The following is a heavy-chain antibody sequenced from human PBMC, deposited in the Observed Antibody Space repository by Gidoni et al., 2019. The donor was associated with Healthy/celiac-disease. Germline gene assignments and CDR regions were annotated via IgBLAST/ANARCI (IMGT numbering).Heavy chain of an antibody. CDR2: ISGSGGST. Sequence: EVQLFESGGGLVQPGGSLRLSCAASGFTFGSYAMSWVRQAPGKGLEWVSAISGSGGSTYYADSVKGRFTISRDNSKNTLYLQMNSLRAEDTAVYYCAKDQEMATILGWFDPWGQGTLVTVSS. V-gene: IGHV3-23*01. CDR1: GFTFGSYA. CDR3: AKDQEMATILGWFDP. D-gene: IGHD5-12*01. J-gene: IGHJ5*02.